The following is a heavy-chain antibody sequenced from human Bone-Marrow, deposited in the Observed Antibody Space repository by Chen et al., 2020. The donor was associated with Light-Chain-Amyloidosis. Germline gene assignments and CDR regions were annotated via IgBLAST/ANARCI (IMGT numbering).Heavy chain of an antibody. D-gene: IGHD5-12*01. V-gene: IGHV4-34*01. CDR1: HGAFGNDY. Sequence: QVELQQWGSGLMKPSVTWSLTCGTHHGAFGNDYRTWIRQPPGKGLQWIAEINHSGSANYNSSLKSRTTISVDKSKNQFSLGMISVTAADTAVYYCARYEPHFSDSIISGYTAWGQGTSVTVSS. CDR3: ARYEPHFSDSIISGYTA. CDR2: INHSGSA. J-gene: IGHJ5*02.